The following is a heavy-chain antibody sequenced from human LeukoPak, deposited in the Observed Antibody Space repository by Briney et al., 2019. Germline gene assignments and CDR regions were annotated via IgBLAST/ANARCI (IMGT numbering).Heavy chain of an antibody. CDR3: ARGNSYYYGSISDS. J-gene: IGHJ4*02. CDR2: INSDGGIT. Sequence: PGGSLRLSCAASGFTFSSYAMHWVRQAPGKGLEYVAVINSDGGITYYANSVKGRFSISRDNSKNTLYLQMGGLRGDDMAVYYCARGNSYYYGSISDSWGQGTLVTVSS. D-gene: IGHD3-10*01. CDR1: GFTFSSYA. V-gene: IGHV3-64*01.